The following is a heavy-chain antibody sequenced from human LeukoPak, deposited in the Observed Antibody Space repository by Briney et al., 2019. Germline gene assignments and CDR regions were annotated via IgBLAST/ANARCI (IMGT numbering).Heavy chain of an antibody. D-gene: IGHD3-10*01. J-gene: IGHJ5*02. CDR1: GGSISSYY. Sequence: SETLSLTCTVSGGSISSYYWSWIRQPPGKGLEWIGYIYYSGSTNYNPSLKSRVTISVDTSKNQFSLKLSSVTAADTAVYYCASNYYGSGSYGWFDPWGQGTLVTVSS. CDR3: ASNYYGSGSYGWFDP. V-gene: IGHV4-59*08. CDR2: IYYSGST.